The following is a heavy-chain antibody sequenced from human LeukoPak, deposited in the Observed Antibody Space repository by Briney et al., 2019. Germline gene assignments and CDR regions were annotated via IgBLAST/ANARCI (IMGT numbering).Heavy chain of an antibody. J-gene: IGHJ4*02. Sequence: SETLSLTCTVSGGSISSYYWSWIRQPPGKGLEWIGYIYYSGSTNYNPSLKSRVTISVDTSKNQFPLKLSSVTAADTAVYYCARDGVLIAAAEGYFDYWGQGTLVTVSS. V-gene: IGHV4-59*01. CDR2: IYYSGST. CDR1: GGSISSYY. D-gene: IGHD6-13*01. CDR3: ARDGVLIAAAEGYFDY.